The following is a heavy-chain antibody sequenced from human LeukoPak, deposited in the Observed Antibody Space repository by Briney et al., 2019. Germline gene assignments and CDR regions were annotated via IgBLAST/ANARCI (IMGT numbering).Heavy chain of an antibody. J-gene: IGHJ4*02. V-gene: IGHV3-53*01. CDR2: IYSGGST. CDR3: ARANYDSSGYYTYFFDY. CDR1: GFTVSSNY. D-gene: IGHD3-22*01. Sequence: PGGSLRLSCAASGFTVSSNYMSWVRQAPGKGLEWVSVIYSGGSTYYADSVKDRFTISRDNSKNTLYLQMNSLRAEDTAVYYCARANYDSSGYYTYFFDYWGQGTLVTVSS.